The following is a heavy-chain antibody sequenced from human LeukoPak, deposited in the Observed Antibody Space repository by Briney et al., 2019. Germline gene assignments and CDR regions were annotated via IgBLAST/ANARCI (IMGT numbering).Heavy chain of an antibody. V-gene: IGHV3-21*01. J-gene: IGHJ4*02. CDR1: GFTFSSYS. CDR3: AGGPSGYSYGTYFDY. D-gene: IGHD5-18*01. CDR2: ISSSSSYI. Sequence: GGSLRLSCAASGFTFSSYSMNWVRQAPGKGLEWVSSISSSSSYIYYADSVKGRFTISRDNAKNSLYLQMNSLRAEDTAVYYCAGGPSGYSYGTYFDYWGQGTLVTVSS.